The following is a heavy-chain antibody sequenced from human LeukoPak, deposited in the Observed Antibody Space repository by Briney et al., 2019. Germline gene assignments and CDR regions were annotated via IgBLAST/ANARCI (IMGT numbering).Heavy chain of an antibody. CDR1: GFTFSSYG. Sequence: EGSLRLSCAASGFTFSSYGMHWVRQAPGKGLEWVAVISYDGSNKYYADSVKGRFTISRDNSKNTLYLQMNSLRAEDTAVYYCAKERADYGDYEYGMDVWGQGTTVTVSS. CDR3: AKERADYGDYEYGMDV. CDR2: ISYDGSNK. V-gene: IGHV3-30*18. J-gene: IGHJ6*02. D-gene: IGHD4-17*01.